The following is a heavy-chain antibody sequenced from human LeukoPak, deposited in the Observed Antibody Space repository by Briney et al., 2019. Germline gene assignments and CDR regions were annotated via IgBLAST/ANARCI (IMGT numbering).Heavy chain of an antibody. D-gene: IGHD6-13*01. V-gene: IGHV4-34*01. CDR1: GGSFSGYY. Sequence: SETLSLTCAVYGGSFSGYYWSWIRQPPGKGLEWIGEINHSGSTNYNPSLKSRVTISVDTSKNQFSLKLSSVTAADTAVYYCARGPSIIAAAYYFDYWGQGTLATVSS. J-gene: IGHJ4*02. CDR2: INHSGST. CDR3: ARGPSIIAAAYYFDY.